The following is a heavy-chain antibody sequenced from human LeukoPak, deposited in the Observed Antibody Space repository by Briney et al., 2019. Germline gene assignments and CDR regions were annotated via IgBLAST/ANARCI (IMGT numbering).Heavy chain of an antibody. Sequence: GGSLRLSCAASGFTFSGYAMHWVRQAPGKGLEWVAVISYDGSNKYYADSVKGRFTISRDNSKNTLYLQMNSLRAEDTAVYYCARDGRGYGSGNYYKNYYYYGMDVWGQGTTVTVSS. CDR2: ISYDGSNK. D-gene: IGHD3-10*01. CDR1: GFTFSGYA. J-gene: IGHJ6*02. CDR3: ARDGRGYGSGNYYKNYYYYGMDV. V-gene: IGHV3-30*04.